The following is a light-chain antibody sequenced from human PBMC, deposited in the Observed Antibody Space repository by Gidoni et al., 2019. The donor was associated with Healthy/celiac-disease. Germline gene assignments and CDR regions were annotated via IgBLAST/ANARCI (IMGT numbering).Light chain of an antibody. V-gene: IGKV1-39*01. J-gene: IGKJ4*01. Sequence: DIQMTQSPSSLSASVGDRVTITCRASQSISSYLNWYQQKPGKAPKLLIYAASSLQSGVPSRFSVSGSGTDFTLTISSLQPEDFATYYCQQSYSTPFTFXGXTKVEIK. CDR3: QQSYSTPFT. CDR2: AAS. CDR1: QSISSY.